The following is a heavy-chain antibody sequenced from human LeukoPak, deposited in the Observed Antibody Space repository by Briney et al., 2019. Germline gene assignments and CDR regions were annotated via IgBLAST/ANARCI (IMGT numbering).Heavy chain of an antibody. J-gene: IGHJ5*02. Sequence: SETLSLTCNVFGVSISNYFWSWLRQPAGKGVEWIGRFYASGTTYYNPSLRSRVTLSMDTSKNHFSLKLTSVTAADTAVYYCARTHCGGGSCDTFDPWGQGTLVTVSS. CDR1: GVSISNYF. D-gene: IGHD2-21*01. CDR3: ARTHCGGGSCDTFDP. V-gene: IGHV4-4*07. CDR2: FYASGTT.